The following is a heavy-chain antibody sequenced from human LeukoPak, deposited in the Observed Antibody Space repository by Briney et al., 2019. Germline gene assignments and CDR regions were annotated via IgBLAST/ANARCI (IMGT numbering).Heavy chain of an antibody. D-gene: IGHD5-12*01. CDR2: IYYSGST. V-gene: IGHV4-59*08. J-gene: IGHJ4*02. CDR1: GGSISGYY. CDR3: ARHGSGNDLDY. Sequence: PSETLSLTCTVSGGSISGYYWSWIRQPPGKGLEWIGYIYYSGSTNYNPSLKSRVTISVDTSKNQFSLKLSSVTAADTAVYYCARHGSGNDLDYWGQGTLVTVSS.